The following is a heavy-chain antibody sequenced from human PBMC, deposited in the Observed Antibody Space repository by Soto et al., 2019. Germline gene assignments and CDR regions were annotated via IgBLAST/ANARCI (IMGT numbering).Heavy chain of an antibody. CDR1: GFTFSSYG. D-gene: IGHD3-10*01. Sequence: GGSLRLSCAASGFTFSSYGMHWVRQAPGKGLEWVAVIWYDGSNKYYADSVKGRFTISRDNSKNTLYLQMNSLRAEDTAVYYCARVDVRGSGRPTRSNYYYYYYMDVWGKGTTVTVSS. V-gene: IGHV3-33*01. CDR2: IWYDGSNK. CDR3: ARVDVRGSGRPTRSNYYYYYYMDV. J-gene: IGHJ6*03.